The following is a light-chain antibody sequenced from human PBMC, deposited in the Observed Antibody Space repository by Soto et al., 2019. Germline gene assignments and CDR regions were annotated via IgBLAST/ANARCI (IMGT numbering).Light chain of an antibody. CDR2: DNS. Sequence: QSVLTQPPSVSGAPGQRITISCTGSSSNIGAGLHVHWYQQLPGTAPKLLISDNSNRPSGVPDRFSGSKSGTSASLAITGLQAADAADYYCQSYDTSLSGPYVFGTGTKLTVL. V-gene: IGLV1-40*01. CDR3: QSYDTSLSGPYV. CDR1: SSNIGAGLH. J-gene: IGLJ1*01.